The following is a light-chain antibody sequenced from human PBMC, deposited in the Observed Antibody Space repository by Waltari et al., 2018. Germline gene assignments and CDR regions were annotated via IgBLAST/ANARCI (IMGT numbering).Light chain of an antibody. CDR2: EVT. CDR3: SSYAHNNHFV. J-gene: IGLJ1*01. V-gene: IGLV2-8*01. CDR1: NSDVGAYNY. Sequence: QSVLTQPPSATGSPGQSVTISCPGTNSDVGAYNYVYWYHQHPRKVPTHLIYEVTKRPSGVPDRFSGSKSGNTASLTVSGLQADDEADYYCSSYAHNNHFVFGTGTKVTVL.